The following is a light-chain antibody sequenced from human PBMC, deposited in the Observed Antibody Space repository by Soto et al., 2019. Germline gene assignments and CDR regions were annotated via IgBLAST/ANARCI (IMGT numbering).Light chain of an antibody. CDR2: DAS. CDR1: QSISTR. Sequence: DIQMTQSPSTLSASVGDRVTITCRASQSISTRLAWYQQKPGKAPKLLIYDASSLESGVPSRFSGSGSGTEFTLTISRLQPDDFATYFCHSRAFGQGTRLEIK. V-gene: IGKV1-5*01. CDR3: HSRA. J-gene: IGKJ5*01.